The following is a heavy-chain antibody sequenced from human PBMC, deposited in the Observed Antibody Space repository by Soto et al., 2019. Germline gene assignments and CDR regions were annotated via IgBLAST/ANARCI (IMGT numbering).Heavy chain of an antibody. CDR2: INPNSGDT. CDR1: GYIFTGYH. J-gene: IGHJ6*02. D-gene: IGHD3-9*01. Sequence: ASVKVSCKASGYIFTGYHIHWVRTAPGRGLEWMGWINPNSGDTEYAQNFQGRVTMTRDTSFNLVYMEMSGLMSDDTAVYYCARDARGTRGFDEMDIWGQGTTVTVSS. V-gene: IGHV1-2*02. CDR3: ARDARGTRGFDEMDI.